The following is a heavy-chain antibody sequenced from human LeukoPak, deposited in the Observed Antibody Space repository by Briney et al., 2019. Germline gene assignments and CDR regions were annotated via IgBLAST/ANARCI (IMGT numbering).Heavy chain of an antibody. CDR1: GYTFTSYG. J-gene: IGHJ4*02. D-gene: IGHD2-2*01. V-gene: IGHV1-18*01. CDR2: ISAYNGNT. CDR3: ARAIPDIVVVPAATRPLDY. Sequence: ASVKVSCKASGYTFTSYGISWVRQAPGQGLEWMGWISAYNGNTNYAQKLQGRVTMTTDTSTSTAYMELRSLRSDDTAVYYCARAIPDIVVVPAATRPLDYWGQGTLVTVSS.